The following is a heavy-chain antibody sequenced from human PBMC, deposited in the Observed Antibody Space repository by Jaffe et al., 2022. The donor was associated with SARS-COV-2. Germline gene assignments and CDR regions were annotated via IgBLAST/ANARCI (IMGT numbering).Heavy chain of an antibody. CDR1: GGSISSSSYY. D-gene: IGHD3-22*01. Sequence: QLQLQESGPGLVKPSETLSLTCTVSGGSISSSSYYWGWIRQPPGKGLEWIGSIYYSGSTYYNPSLKSRVTISVDTSKNQFSLKLSSVTAADTAVYYCARTTPYYYDSRSAFDIWGQGTMVTVSS. CDR2: IYYSGST. V-gene: IGHV4-39*01. CDR3: ARTTPYYYDSRSAFDI. J-gene: IGHJ3*02.